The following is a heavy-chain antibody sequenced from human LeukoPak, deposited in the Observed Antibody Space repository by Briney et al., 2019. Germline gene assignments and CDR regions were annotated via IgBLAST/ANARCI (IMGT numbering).Heavy chain of an antibody. V-gene: IGHV3-30*02. D-gene: IGHD1-26*01. J-gene: IGHJ4*02. CDR3: ARTRLGASTSFYFDL. CDR2: FRYDGRSE. CDR1: EFIFSAYD. Sequence: PGGSPRHSCAASEFIFSAYDMHWGRQAPGKGLEWVALFRYDGRSEYYSGYMQGRFTISRDNSKNNLFLNMNNLGPEDTAVYFCARTRLGASTSFYFDLWGQGTLVTVSS.